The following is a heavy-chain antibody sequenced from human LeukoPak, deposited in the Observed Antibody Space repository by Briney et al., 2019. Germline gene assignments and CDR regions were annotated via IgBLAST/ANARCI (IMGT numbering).Heavy chain of an antibody. J-gene: IGHJ4*02. V-gene: IGHV4-4*07. D-gene: IGHD3-10*01. CDR3: VRGGYYYGPSD. CDR1: GGSISSYY. CDR2: TNTSGSI. Sequence: SETLSLTCTVSGGSISSYYWSWIRQPAGKGLEWIGRTNTSGSINYNPSLKSRVTMSVDTSKNQFSLKLSSVTAADTAVYYCVRGGYYYGPSDWGQGTLVTVSS.